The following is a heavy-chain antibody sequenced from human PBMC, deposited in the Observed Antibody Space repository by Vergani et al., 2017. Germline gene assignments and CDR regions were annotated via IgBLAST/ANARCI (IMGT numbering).Heavy chain of an antibody. D-gene: IGHD6-13*01. J-gene: IGHJ3*01. CDR1: GDSISRSHYY. V-gene: IGHV4-39*02. CDR3: ARPVGPSAIADGYHV. Sequence: QLQLQESGPGLVKPSETLSLSCRVSGDSISRSHYYWGFIRQPPGKGLEWIGSISSSGSPYYHPTLTSRLAFSVDTAKNLFSLRLKSVTATDTGMYYCARPVGPSAIADGYHVWGQGTMVTVS. CDR2: ISSSGSP.